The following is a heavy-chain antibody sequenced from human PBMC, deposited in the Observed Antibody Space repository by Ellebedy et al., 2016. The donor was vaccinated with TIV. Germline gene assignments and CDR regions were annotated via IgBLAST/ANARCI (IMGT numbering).Heavy chain of an antibody. CDR3: ATGRSGSYGFAFDI. CDR2: FDFEDGET. V-gene: IGHV1-24*01. J-gene: IGHJ3*02. Sequence: AASVKVSCKVSGYALTELSMHWVRQAHGKGLEWMGGFDFEDGETIYAQKFQGRVTMTEDTSTDTAYMELRSLRSEDTAVYYCATGRSGSYGFAFDIWGQGTMVTVSS. D-gene: IGHD1-26*01. CDR1: GYALTELS.